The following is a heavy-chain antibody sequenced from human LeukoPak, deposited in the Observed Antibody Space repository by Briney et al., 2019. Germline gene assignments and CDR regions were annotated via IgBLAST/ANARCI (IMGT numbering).Heavy chain of an antibody. CDR1: GGSISSRGYY. CDR3: AREESDYYYGMDV. CDR2: IYYGGNT. V-gene: IGHV4-39*07. J-gene: IGHJ6*02. Sequence: SETLSLTCTVSGGSISSRGYYWGWIRQPPGKGLEWIGNIYYGGNTYYNPSLKSRVTISVDTSKNQFSLKLSSVTAADTAVYYCAREESDYYYGMDVWGQGTTVTVSS.